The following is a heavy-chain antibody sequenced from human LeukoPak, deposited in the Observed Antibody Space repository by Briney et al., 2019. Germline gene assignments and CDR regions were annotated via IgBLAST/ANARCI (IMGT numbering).Heavy chain of an antibody. J-gene: IGHJ5*02. D-gene: IGHD3-10*01. CDR2: IYYSGST. Sequence: PSETLSLTCTVSGGSISSYYLSWIRQPPGKGLEWIGYIYYSGSTNYKPSLESRVTISVDTSKNQFSLKLSSVTAADTAVYYCARTVGITMVRGVIWWFDPWGQGTLVTVSS. CDR1: GGSISSYY. CDR3: ARTVGITMVRGVIWWFDP. V-gene: IGHV4-59*01.